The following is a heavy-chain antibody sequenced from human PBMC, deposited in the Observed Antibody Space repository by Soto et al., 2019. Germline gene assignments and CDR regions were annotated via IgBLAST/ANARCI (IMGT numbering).Heavy chain of an antibody. V-gene: IGHV3-53*01. CDR1: GFTVSSNY. CDR3: ARAKRNYEFDP. CDR2: IYSGGST. Sequence: GGSLRLSCAASGFTVSSNYMSWVRQAPGKGLEWVSVIYSGGSTYYADSVKGRFTISRDNSKNTLYLQMNSLRAEDTAVYYCARAKRNYEFDPWGQGTLVTVSS. J-gene: IGHJ5*02. D-gene: IGHD1-7*01.